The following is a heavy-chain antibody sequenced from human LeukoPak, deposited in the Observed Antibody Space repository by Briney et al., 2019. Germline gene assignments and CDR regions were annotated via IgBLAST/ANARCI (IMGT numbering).Heavy chain of an antibody. V-gene: IGHV3-9*01. J-gene: IGHJ4*02. D-gene: IGHD3-22*01. Sequence: PGRSLRISCVASGLTFDDYAMHWVRQAPGKGLEWVSGISWNSGVLAYADSVKGRFTISRDNAKNTLYLQMNGLRAEDTAVYYCTRDMRRASGSSGYLFDYWGQGTLVTVSS. CDR3: TRDMRRASGSSGYLFDY. CDR2: ISWNSGVL. CDR1: GLTFDDYA.